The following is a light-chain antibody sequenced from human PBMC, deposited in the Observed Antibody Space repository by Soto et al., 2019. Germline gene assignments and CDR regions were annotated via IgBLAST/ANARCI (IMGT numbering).Light chain of an antibody. J-gene: IGLJ2*01. Sequence: NFMLAQPHSLSESPGKTITISCTRSSGSIASSYVQWYQLRPGSAPTTVIYEDNQRPSGVPDRFSGSIDSSSNSASLSISGLKTEDEADYYCQSYDTNNHVIFGGGTTLTVL. V-gene: IGLV6-57*04. CDR2: EDN. CDR1: SGSIASSY. CDR3: QSYDTNNHVI.